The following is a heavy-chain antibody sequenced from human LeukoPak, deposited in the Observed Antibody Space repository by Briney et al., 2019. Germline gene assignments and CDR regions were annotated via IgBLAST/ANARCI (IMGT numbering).Heavy chain of an antibody. CDR1: GFTLSSYS. J-gene: IGHJ4*02. CDR3: ARVSRNYFDY. Sequence: GGSLRLSCAASGFTLSSYSMNWVRQAPGKGLERVSYISSSGSTIYYADSVKGRFTISRDNAKNSLYLQMNSLRAEDTAVYYCARVSRNYFDYWGQGTLVTVSS. D-gene: IGHD6-13*01. CDR2: ISSSGSTI. V-gene: IGHV3-48*04.